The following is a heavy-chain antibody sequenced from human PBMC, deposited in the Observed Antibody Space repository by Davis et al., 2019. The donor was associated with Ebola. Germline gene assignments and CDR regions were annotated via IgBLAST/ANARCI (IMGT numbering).Heavy chain of an antibody. Sequence: MPSETLSLTCAVYGGSFSGYYWSWIRQPPGKGLEWIGEINHSGSTYYNPSLKSRVTISVDTSKNQFSLKLSSVTAADTAVYYCARRTTYYYYYGMDVWGQGTTVTVSS. CDR2: INHSGST. CDR3: ARRTTYYYYYGMDV. D-gene: IGHD1-7*01. J-gene: IGHJ6*02. V-gene: IGHV4-34*01. CDR1: GGSFSGYY.